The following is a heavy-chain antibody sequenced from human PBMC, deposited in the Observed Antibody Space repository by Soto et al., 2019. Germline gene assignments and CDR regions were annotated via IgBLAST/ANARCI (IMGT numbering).Heavy chain of an antibody. D-gene: IGHD6-13*01. CDR3: AKQYSSISSWWLLDC. CDR1: GFTFSSYA. CDR2: ISGSGDST. J-gene: IGHJ4*02. Sequence: GGSLRLSCAASGFTFSSYAMSWVRQAPGKGLEWVSVISGSGDSTYYADSVKGRLTISRDNSRNTVYLQMNSLRAEDTAVYYCAKQYSSISSWWLLDCWGQGNLVTVSS. V-gene: IGHV3-23*01.